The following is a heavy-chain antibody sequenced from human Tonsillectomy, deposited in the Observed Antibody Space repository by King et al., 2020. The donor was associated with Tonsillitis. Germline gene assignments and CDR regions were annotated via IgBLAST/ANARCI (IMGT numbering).Heavy chain of an antibody. CDR2: IYYSGST. Sequence: VQLQESGPGLVKPSETLSLTCTVSGGSISSYYWSWIRQPPGKGLEWIGYIYYSGSTNYNPSLKSRVTISVDTSKNQFPLKLSSVTAADTAVYYCARVGGSGWYGVDYWGQGTLVTVSS. CDR1: GGSISSYY. CDR3: ARVGGSGWYGVDY. D-gene: IGHD6-19*01. V-gene: IGHV4-59*01. J-gene: IGHJ4*02.